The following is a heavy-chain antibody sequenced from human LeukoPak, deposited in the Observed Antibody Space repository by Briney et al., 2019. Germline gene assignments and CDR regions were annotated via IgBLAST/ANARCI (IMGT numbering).Heavy chain of an antibody. D-gene: IGHD3-22*01. CDR1: GFTFSTYS. CDR3: ARDPPYSDSSGYYYDY. J-gene: IGHJ4*02. Sequence: GGSLRLSCASSGFTFSTYSMNWVRQAPGKGLEWVSSISGSSIYIYYADSVKGRFTISRDNAKNSLYLQMNSLRAEDTAVYYCARDPPYSDSSGYYYDYWGQGTLVTVSS. V-gene: IGHV3-21*01. CDR2: ISGSSIYI.